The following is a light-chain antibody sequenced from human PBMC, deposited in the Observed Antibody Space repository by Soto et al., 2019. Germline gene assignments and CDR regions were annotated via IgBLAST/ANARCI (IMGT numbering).Light chain of an antibody. V-gene: IGKV1-39*01. CDR3: QQSYSTWT. J-gene: IGKJ1*01. CDR1: QSISSY. CDR2: AAS. Sequence: DIQMTQSPSSLSASVGDRVTITCRASQSISSYLNWYQQKPGKARKLLIYAASSLQSGVPSRFSGSGSGTDFTLTISSLQPEDFATYYCQQSYSTWTFGQGTKVDIK.